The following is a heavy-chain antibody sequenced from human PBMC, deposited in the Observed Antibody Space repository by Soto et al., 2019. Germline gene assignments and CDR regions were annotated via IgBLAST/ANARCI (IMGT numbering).Heavy chain of an antibody. Sequence: QVQLVDSGGGVVQPGRSLRLSCAASGFIFSDYAMHWVRQAPGKGLEWVAVISYGGDNKYYADSVRGRFAISRDNLKNTLDLQMNSMNPEDTAVYHCAKARHSTSWYGLEADFWGQGTLVTVSS. J-gene: IGHJ4*02. V-gene: IGHV3-30*09. CDR1: GFIFSDYA. D-gene: IGHD6-13*01. CDR3: AKARHSTSWYGLEADF. CDR2: ISYGGDNK.